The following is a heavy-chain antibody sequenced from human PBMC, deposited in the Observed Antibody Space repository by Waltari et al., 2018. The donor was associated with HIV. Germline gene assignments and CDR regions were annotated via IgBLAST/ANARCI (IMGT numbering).Heavy chain of an antibody. CDR3: ARDLPYDNSSWRFRASDI. CDR1: GDSIANTTW. D-gene: IGHD6-13*01. CDR2: IFHSGTT. J-gene: IGHJ3*02. Sequence: QVQLQESGPGLVKPSGTLSLTCAVSGDSIANTTWWCWVRQPPGKGLEWIGEIFHSGTTNFNPSLKSRVSMSLDKSNHQFSLNLSSVTAADTAMYYCARDLPYDNSSWRFRASDIWGQGTVVTVSS. V-gene: IGHV4-4*02.